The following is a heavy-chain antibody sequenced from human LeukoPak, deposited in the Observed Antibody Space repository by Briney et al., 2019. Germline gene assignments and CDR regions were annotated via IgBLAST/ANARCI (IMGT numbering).Heavy chain of an antibody. J-gene: IGHJ4*02. CDR1: GYTFISYY. CDR2: INPRGGST. CDR3: ARDEGAGYNLEYYFDY. Sequence: GASVKVSCKASGYTFISYYMHWVRQAPGQGLEWMGIINPRGGSTSYAQKFQGRVTMTRDTSTSTVYMELSSLRSEDTAVYYCARDEGAGYNLEYYFDYWGQGTLVTVSS. D-gene: IGHD5-24*01. V-gene: IGHV1-46*01.